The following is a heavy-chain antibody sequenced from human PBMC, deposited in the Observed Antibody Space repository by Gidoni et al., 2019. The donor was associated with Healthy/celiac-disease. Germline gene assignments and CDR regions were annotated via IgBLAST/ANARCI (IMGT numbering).Heavy chain of an antibody. J-gene: IGHJ4*02. CDR3: ARGDYGDYVGVSIDY. Sequence: QVQLVQSGAEVKKPGASVKVSCKASGYTFTSYAMHWVRQAPGQRLEWMGWINAGNGNTKYSQKFQGRVTITRDTSASTAYMELSSLRSEDTAVYYCARGDYGDYVGVSIDYWGQGTLVTVSS. CDR1: GYTFTSYA. D-gene: IGHD4-17*01. CDR2: INAGNGNT. V-gene: IGHV1-3*01.